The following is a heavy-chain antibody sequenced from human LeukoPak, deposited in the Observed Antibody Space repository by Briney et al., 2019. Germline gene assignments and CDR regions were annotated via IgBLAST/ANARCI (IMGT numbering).Heavy chain of an antibody. V-gene: IGHV3-48*04. CDR1: GFTFTNYW. Sequence: PGGSLRLSCAASGFTFTNYWMHWVRQAPGKGLEWVSYITSSSGTIYYADSVKGRFTISRDNAKNSLYLQMNSLRAEDTAVYYCARDGIQLWSYYFDYWGQGTLVTVSS. CDR3: ARDGIQLWSYYFDY. J-gene: IGHJ4*02. D-gene: IGHD5-18*01. CDR2: ITSSSGTI.